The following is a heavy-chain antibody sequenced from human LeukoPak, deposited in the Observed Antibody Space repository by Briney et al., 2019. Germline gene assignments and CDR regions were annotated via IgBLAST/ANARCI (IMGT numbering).Heavy chain of an antibody. CDR1: GGSGRSVY. Sequence: EPLSRPCCLCGGSGRSVYGGGSRLPGGKGLEWIGRFYSGGSTDYTPSLKSRVTLSADTSKNQFSLELSSVTAADTAVYYCARVYSGYDLPGSLANYYFDYWGQGTLVTVSS. D-gene: IGHD5-12*01. V-gene: IGHV4-4*07. J-gene: IGHJ4*02. CDR3: ARVYSGYDLPGSLANYYFDY. CDR2: FYSGGST.